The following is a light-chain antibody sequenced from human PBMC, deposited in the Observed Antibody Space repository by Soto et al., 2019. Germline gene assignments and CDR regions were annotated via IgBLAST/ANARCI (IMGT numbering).Light chain of an antibody. J-gene: IGKJ1*01. V-gene: IGKV3-15*01. Sequence: EPVMTPYPPTLSASPGERATLSCRASQRFSRNLAWYQQKPGQAPRLLIYDASTRATGIPDRFSGSGSETEFTLTISSLQSEDSATYYCLLDSIYPLTFGQGTRVDIK. CDR1: QRFSRN. CDR3: LLDSIYPLT. CDR2: DAS.